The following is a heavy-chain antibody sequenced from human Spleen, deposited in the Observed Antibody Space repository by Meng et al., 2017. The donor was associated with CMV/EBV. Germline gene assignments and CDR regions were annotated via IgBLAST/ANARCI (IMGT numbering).Heavy chain of an antibody. V-gene: IGHV3-23*01. Sequence: GESLKISCAASGFAFSSYAMAWVRQAPGKGLEWVSTVNGRGDITYYADSLKGRFTVSRDNSKTTLYLQMHSLRAEDTAVYYCANRGLDSSGYYLDYFDYWGQGTLVTVSS. D-gene: IGHD3-22*01. CDR2: VNGRGDIT. CDR1: GFAFSSYA. CDR3: ANRGLDSSGYYLDYFDY. J-gene: IGHJ4*02.